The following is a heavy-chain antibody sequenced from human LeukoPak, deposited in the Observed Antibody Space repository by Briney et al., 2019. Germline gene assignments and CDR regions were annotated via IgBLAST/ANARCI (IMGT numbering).Heavy chain of an antibody. CDR2: IIPIFGTA. D-gene: IGHD3-9*01. CDR3: ARVDILTGYYDY. J-gene: IGHJ4*02. CDR1: GGTFSSYA. V-gene: IGHV1-69*05. Sequence: ASVKVSCKASGGTFSSYAISCVRQAPGQGLEWMGGIIPIFGTANYAQKFQGRVTIITDESTSTAYMELSSLRSEDTAVYYCARVDILTGYYDYWGQGTLVTVSS.